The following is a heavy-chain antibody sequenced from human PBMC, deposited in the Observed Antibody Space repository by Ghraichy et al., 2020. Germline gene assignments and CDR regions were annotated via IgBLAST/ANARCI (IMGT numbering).Heavy chain of an antibody. CDR2: IWSDGINK. D-gene: IGHD6-19*01. CDR1: GFTFSSSG. CDR3: ARTKGLYTSGWFLDH. V-gene: IGHV3-33*01. J-gene: IGHJ5*02. Sequence: GSLRLSCATSGFTFSSSGMHWVRQAPGKGLEWVAVIWSDGINKFYADSVQGRFTISRDSSKLYLLMNSLRAEDTAVYYCARTKGLYTSGWFLDHWGHGTLVTVSS.